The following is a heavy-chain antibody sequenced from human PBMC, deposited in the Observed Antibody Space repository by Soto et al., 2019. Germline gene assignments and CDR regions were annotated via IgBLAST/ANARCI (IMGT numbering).Heavy chain of an antibody. CDR2: ISGGGGST. CDR1: GFTFSHYA. V-gene: IGHV3-23*01. CDR3: ATASKCSARLSCEYYYYGMDV. J-gene: IGHJ6*02. Sequence: GGSLRLSCATSGFTFSHYAMSGVRQAPGKGLEWVAGISGGGGSTYYADSVKGRFTISRDNSKNTLFLQMNSLRAEDTAVYYCATASKCSARLSCEYYYYGMDVWGQGTTVTVSS. D-gene: IGHD3-10*02.